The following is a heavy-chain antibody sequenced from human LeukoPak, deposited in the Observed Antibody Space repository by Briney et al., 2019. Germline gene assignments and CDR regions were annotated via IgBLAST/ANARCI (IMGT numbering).Heavy chain of an antibody. J-gene: IGHJ5*02. Sequence: ASQTLSLTCAVSGDSISYESYYWNWIRQAPGKGPEWIGNIYRGRTRLNPSYTSRVAISVDMSKSQVSLSLTSVTAADTAIYYCAGEGEYGQSYSWGQGVLVVVSA. CDR3: AGEGEYGQSYS. CDR1: GDSISYESYY. D-gene: IGHD4-17*01. CDR2: IYRGRT. V-gene: IGHV4-30-2*01.